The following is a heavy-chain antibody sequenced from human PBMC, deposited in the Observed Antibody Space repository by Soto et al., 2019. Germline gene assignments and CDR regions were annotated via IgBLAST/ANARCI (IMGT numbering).Heavy chain of an antibody. J-gene: IGHJ4*02. CDR2: INQDGSER. Sequence: GGSLRLSCAASGFTFSKYWMTWVRQAPGKGLEWVANINQDGSERFYVDSVKGRFTISRDNAKNSVYLQMNSLRVEDTAVYYCASDRDILTYWGQGTLVTVSS. D-gene: IGHD3-9*01. V-gene: IGHV3-7*01. CDR3: ASDRDILTY. CDR1: GFTFSKYW.